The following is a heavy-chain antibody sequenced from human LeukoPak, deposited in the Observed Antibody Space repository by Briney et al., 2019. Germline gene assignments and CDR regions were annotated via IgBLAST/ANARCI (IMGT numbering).Heavy chain of an antibody. CDR3: ARGRMTTVIPPYFDY. CDR2: IYYSGST. Sequence: SETLSLTCTVSGGSISTYYWNWIRQPPGKEMEWIGYIYYSGSTNYNPSLKSRVTISVDTSKNQFSLKLTSVTAADTAVYYCARGRMTTVIPPYFDYWGQGTLVTASS. D-gene: IGHD4-17*01. J-gene: IGHJ4*02. CDR1: GGSISTYY. V-gene: IGHV4-59*01.